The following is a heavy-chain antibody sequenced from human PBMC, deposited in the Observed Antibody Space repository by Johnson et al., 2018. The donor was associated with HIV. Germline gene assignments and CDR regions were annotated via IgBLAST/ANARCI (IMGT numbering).Heavy chain of an antibody. D-gene: IGHD3-3*01. CDR2: ISYDGSNK. CDR3: ARDQAIFGVVLASDAFDI. V-gene: IGHV3-30-3*01. CDR1: GFTFSRYA. Sequence: QMQLVESGGGLVQPVGSLRLSCAASGFTFSRYAMHWVRQAPGKGLEWVEVISYDGSNKYYADSVKGRFTISRDNSKNTLYLQMNSLRAEDTAVYYCARDQAIFGVVLASDAFDIWGQGTMVTVSS. J-gene: IGHJ3*02.